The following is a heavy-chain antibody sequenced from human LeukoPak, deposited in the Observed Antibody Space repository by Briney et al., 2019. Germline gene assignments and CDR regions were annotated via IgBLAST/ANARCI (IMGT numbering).Heavy chain of an antibody. CDR3: ARSGRFLEWLSAFDI. Sequence: GESLKISCKDSGNSFTSYWIGWVRQMPGKGLEWMGIIYPGDSDTRYSPPFQGQVAISADKSISTAYLQWSSLKASDTAMYYCARSGRFLEWLSAFDIWGQGTMVTVS. V-gene: IGHV5-51*01. CDR1: GNSFTSYW. D-gene: IGHD3-3*01. CDR2: IYPGDSDT. J-gene: IGHJ3*02.